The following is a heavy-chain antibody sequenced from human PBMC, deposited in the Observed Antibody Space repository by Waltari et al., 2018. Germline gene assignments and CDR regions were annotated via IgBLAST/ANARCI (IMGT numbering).Heavy chain of an antibody. V-gene: IGHV4-4*02. D-gene: IGHD3-22*01. CDR3: ARDPYYYDSSGYYYGGFDY. CDR1: GGSISSSNW. Sequence: QVQLQESGPGLVKPSGTLSLTCAVSGGSISSSNWWSWVRQPPGKGLEWIGEIYHSGSTNYNPSRKSRVTISVDKSKNQFSLKLSSVTAADTAVYYCARDPYYYDSSGYYYGGFDYWGQGTLVTVSS. CDR2: IYHSGST. J-gene: IGHJ4*02.